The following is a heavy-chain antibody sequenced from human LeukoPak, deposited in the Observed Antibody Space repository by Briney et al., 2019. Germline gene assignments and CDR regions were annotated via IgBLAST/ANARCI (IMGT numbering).Heavy chain of an antibody. CDR1: GGSISSSSYY. V-gene: IGHV4-39*01. CDR2: IYYSGST. CDR3: ARSSGYSSSGGLNWFDA. D-gene: IGHD6-13*01. J-gene: IGHJ5*02. Sequence: SETLSLTCTVSGGSISSSSYYWGWIRQPPGKGLEWIGSIYYSGSTYYNPSLKSRVTISVDTSKNQFSLKLSSVTAADTAVYYCARSSGYSSSGGLNWFDAWGQGTLVTVSS.